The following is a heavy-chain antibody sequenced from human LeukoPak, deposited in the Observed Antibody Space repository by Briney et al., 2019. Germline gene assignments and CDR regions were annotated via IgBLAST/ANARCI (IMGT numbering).Heavy chain of an antibody. J-gene: IGHJ6*03. CDR2: INWNGGST. Sequence: PGGSLRLSCAASGFTFDDYGMSWVRHAPGKGLEWVSGINWNGGSTGYADSVKGRFTISRDNAKNSLYLQMNSLRAEDTALYYCARAAAAPYYYYYYMDVWGKGTTVTVSS. D-gene: IGHD6-13*01. CDR3: ARAAAAPYYYYYYMDV. V-gene: IGHV3-20*04. CDR1: GFTFDDYG.